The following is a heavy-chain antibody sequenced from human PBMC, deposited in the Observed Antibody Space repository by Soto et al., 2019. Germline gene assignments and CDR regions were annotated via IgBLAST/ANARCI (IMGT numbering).Heavy chain of an antibody. CDR3: AKDLTRQLAYWLDP. J-gene: IGHJ5*02. D-gene: IGHD6-6*01. V-gene: IGHV1-2*02. Sequence: ASVKVSCKASGFSFTGYYIHWLRQAPGQGLEWMGWINAHSGGTEYAQKFQGRVTLTRDTSTATAYLTLTSLTSDDTALYYCAKDLTRQLAYWLDPWGQGTQVTVSS. CDR2: INAHSGGT. CDR1: GFSFTGYY.